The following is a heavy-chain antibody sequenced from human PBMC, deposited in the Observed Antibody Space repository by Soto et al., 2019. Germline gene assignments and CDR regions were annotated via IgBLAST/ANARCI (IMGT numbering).Heavy chain of an antibody. CDR3: AKDLTRQLAYWLDP. J-gene: IGHJ5*02. D-gene: IGHD6-6*01. V-gene: IGHV1-2*02. Sequence: ASVKVSCKASGFSFTGYYIHWLRQAPGQGLEWMGWINAHSGGTEYAQKFQGRVTLTRDTSTATAYLTLTSLTSDDTALYYCAKDLTRQLAYWLDPWGQGTQVTVSS. CDR2: INAHSGGT. CDR1: GFSFTGYY.